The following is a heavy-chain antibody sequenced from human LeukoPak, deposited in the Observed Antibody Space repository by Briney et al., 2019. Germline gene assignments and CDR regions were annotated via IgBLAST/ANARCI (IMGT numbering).Heavy chain of an antibody. D-gene: IGHD1-26*01. Sequence: SGGSLRLSCAASGFTFSSNAMSWVRQAPGKGLEWVSAISTGGGSTYYADSVKGRFTISRDNPNNTLYLQMNNLRAEDTAVYYCAKPRDSIVGTTTPTRLDTLDIWGQGTMVTVSS. V-gene: IGHV3-23*01. CDR1: GFTFSSNA. CDR2: ISTGGGST. CDR3: AKPRDSIVGTTTPTRLDTLDI. J-gene: IGHJ3*02.